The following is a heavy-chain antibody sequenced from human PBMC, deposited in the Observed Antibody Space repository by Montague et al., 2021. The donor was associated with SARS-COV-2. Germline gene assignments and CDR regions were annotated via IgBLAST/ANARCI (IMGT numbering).Heavy chain of an antibody. D-gene: IGHD3-10*01. V-gene: IGHV4-34*01. Sequence: SETLSLTCAVYGGSFSGYYWSWIRQPPGKGLEWIGEINHSGSTHYNPSLKRRVTISVETSKNQYSLKLSSVTAADTAVYYCARVRYYGSGTSLGMDVWGQGTAVTVSS. CDR1: GGSFSGYY. CDR2: INHSGST. CDR3: ARVRYYGSGTSLGMDV. J-gene: IGHJ6*02.